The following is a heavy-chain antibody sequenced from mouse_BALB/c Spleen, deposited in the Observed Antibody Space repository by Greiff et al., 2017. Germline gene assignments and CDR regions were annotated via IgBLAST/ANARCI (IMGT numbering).Heavy chain of an antibody. Sequence: EVMLVESGGGLVKPGGSLKLSCAASGFTFSSYTMSWVRQTPEKRLEWVATISSGGSYTYYPDSVKGRFTISRDNAKNTLYLQMSSLKSEDTAMYYCTRKESVPFAYWGQGTLVTVSA. V-gene: IGHV5-6-4*01. CDR2: ISSGGSYT. J-gene: IGHJ3*01. CDR3: TRKESVPFAY. CDR1: GFTFSSYT.